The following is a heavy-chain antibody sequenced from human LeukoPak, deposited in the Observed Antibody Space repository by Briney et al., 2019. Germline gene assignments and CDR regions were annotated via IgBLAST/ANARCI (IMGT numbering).Heavy chain of an antibody. CDR2: ISGSGGST. V-gene: IGHV3-23*01. D-gene: IGHD1-7*01. Sequence: GWSLRLSCAASRFTFSSYAMSWVRQAPGKGLEWVSAISGSGGSTNYADSVKGRFTISRDNSKNMMYLQMNSLRAEDTAEYYCAKEQRDWNYGVFDYWGQGTQVTVSS. CDR3: AKEQRDWNYGVFDY. J-gene: IGHJ4*02. CDR1: RFTFSSYA.